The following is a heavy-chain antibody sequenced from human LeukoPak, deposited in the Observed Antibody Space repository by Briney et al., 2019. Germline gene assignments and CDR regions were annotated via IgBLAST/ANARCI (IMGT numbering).Heavy chain of an antibody. V-gene: IGHV3-30-3*01. CDR2: ISYDGSNK. D-gene: IGHD5-12*01. CDR1: GFTFSSYA. Sequence: GRSLRLSCAASGFTFSSYAMHWVRQAPGKGLEWVAVISYDGSNKYYADSVKGRFTISRDNSKNTLYLQMNSLRAEDTAVYYCARDLVALDVWGQGTTVTVSS. J-gene: IGHJ6*02. CDR3: ARDLVALDV.